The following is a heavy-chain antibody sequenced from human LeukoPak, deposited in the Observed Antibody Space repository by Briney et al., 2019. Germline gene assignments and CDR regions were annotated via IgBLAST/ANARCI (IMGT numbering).Heavy chain of an antibody. CDR3: AKAALVVPAATSNNWFDP. CDR1: GFTFSSYA. V-gene: IGHV3-23*01. Sequence: GGSLRLSCAASGFTFSSYAMSWVRQAPGKGLEWVSAISGSGGSTYYADSVKSRFTISRDNSKNTLYLQMNSLRAEDTAVYYCAKAALVVPAATSNNWFDPWGQGTLVTVSS. CDR2: ISGSGGST. D-gene: IGHD2-2*01. J-gene: IGHJ5*02.